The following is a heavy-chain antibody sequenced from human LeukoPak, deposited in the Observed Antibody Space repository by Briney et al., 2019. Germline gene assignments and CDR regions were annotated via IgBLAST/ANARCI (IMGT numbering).Heavy chain of an antibody. V-gene: IGHV1-18*01. J-gene: IGHJ3*02. Sequence: ASVKVSCKASGYTFTSYGISWVRQAPGQGLEWMGWISAYNGNTNYAQKLQGRVTMTTDTSTSTAYMELRSLRSDDTAVYYCARGPNFLEWLSVFAFDIWGQGTMVTVSS. D-gene: IGHD3-3*01. CDR1: GYTFTSYG. CDR2: ISAYNGNT. CDR3: ARGPNFLEWLSVFAFDI.